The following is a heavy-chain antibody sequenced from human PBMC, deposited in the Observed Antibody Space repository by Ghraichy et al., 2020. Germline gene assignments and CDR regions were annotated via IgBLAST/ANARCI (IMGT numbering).Heavy chain of an antibody. J-gene: IGHJ5*02. CDR2: IYYSGST. Sequence: SETLSLTCTVSGGSISSSSYYWGWIRQPPGKGLEWIGSIYYSGSTYYNPSLKSRVTISVDTSKNQFSLKLSSVTAADTAVYYCARPNSRGGVDRGNNWFDPWGQGTLVTVSS. CDR3: ARPNSRGGVDRGNNWFDP. CDR1: GGSISSSSYY. V-gene: IGHV4-39*01. D-gene: IGHD3-16*01.